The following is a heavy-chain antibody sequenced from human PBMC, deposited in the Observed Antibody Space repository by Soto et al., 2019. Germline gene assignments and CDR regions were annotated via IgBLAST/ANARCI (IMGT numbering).Heavy chain of an antibody. CDR2: INGDGSST. D-gene: IGHD2-15*01. J-gene: IGHJ6*04. V-gene: IGHV3-74*01. CDR1: GFTFSTYW. CDR3: ARGYCSGGSCSPGGMDV. Sequence: EVQLVESGGGLVQPGGSLRLSCAASGFTFSTYWMHWVRQAPGKGLVWVSRINGDGSSTSYADYVKGRFTISMDNAKNTLYLQMNSLRAEDTAVYYCARGYCSGGSCSPGGMDVWGKGTTVTVSS.